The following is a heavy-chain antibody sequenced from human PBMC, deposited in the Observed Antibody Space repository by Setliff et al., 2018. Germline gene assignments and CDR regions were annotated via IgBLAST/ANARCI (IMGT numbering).Heavy chain of an antibody. J-gene: IGHJ4*02. V-gene: IGHV4-34*01. CDR1: GGSFSDYY. CDR2: INQSGNT. D-gene: IGHD3-3*01. Sequence: PSETLSLTCTVYGGSFSDYYWDWIRQSPGKRPEWIAEINQSGNTNYNPSLNSRVSVSVDTPTNQFSLKVFSVTAADTAVYYCRFWSSYYKNDYWAQGTLVTVSS. CDR3: RFWSSYYKNDY.